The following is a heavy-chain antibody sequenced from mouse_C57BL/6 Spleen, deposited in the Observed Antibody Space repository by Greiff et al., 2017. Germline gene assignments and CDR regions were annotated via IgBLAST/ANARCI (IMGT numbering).Heavy chain of an antibody. CDR1: GYTFTSYW. CDR2: IDPNSGGT. D-gene: IGHD1-1*01. V-gene: IGHV1-72*01. Sequence: QVQLKQPGAELVKPGASVKLSCKASGYTFTSYWMHWVKQRPGRGLEWIGRIDPNSGGTKYNEKFKSKATLTVDKPSSTAYMQLSSLTSEDSAVYYCARRNYGSSLHFDYWGQGTTLTVSS. CDR3: ARRNYGSSLHFDY. J-gene: IGHJ2*01.